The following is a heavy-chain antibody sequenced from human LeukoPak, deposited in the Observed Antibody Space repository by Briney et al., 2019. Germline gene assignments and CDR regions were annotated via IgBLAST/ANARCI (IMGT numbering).Heavy chain of an antibody. CDR1: GFTFSSFG. Sequence: GGSLRLSCAASGFTFSSFGMHWVRQAPGKGLEWVAFIRYDGSNTYYADSVKGRFTVSRDDSKNTLYLQMNSLRGDDTAVYYCAKDGTSYYYIYYWGQGTLVTVSS. D-gene: IGHD2/OR15-2a*01. CDR3: AKDGTSYYYIYY. J-gene: IGHJ4*02. V-gene: IGHV3-30*02. CDR2: IRYDGSNT.